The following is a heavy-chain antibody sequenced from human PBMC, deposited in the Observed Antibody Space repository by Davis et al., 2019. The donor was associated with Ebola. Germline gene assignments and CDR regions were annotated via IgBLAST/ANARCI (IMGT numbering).Heavy chain of an antibody. D-gene: IGHD2-15*01. Sequence: ASVKVSCRASGYTFTSYYMHWVRQAPGQGLEWMGIINPSGGSTSYAQKFQGRVTMTRDTSTSTVYMELSSLRSEDTAVYYCARDKVVVVAATVIYYYGMDVWGQGTTVTVSS. CDR1: GYTFTSYY. CDR2: INPSGGST. V-gene: IGHV1-46*01. CDR3: ARDKVVVVAATVIYYYGMDV. J-gene: IGHJ6*02.